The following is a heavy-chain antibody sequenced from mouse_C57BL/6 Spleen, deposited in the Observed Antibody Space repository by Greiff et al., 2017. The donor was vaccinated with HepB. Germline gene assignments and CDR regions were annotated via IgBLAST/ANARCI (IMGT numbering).Heavy chain of an antibody. CDR3: AISDGNYGSYVGY. Sequence: QVQLQQSGAELAKPGASVKLSCKASGYTFTSYWMHWVKQRPGQGLEWIGFINPRSGYTKYNQKFKDKATLTADKSASTAYMQLSSLTYEDSAVYYCAISDGNYGSYVGYGCRGTTLTVSS. CDR1: GYTFTSYW. CDR2: INPRSGYT. D-gene: IGHD2-1*01. V-gene: IGHV1-7*01. J-gene: IGHJ2*01.